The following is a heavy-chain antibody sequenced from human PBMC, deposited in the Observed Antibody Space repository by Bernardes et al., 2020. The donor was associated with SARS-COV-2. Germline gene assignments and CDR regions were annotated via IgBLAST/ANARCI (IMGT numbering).Heavy chain of an antibody. CDR2: ISRSGST. J-gene: IGHJ5*02. V-gene: IGHV4-61*02. CDR1: GASISSEDYY. Sequence: SETLSLTCTVSGASISSEDYYWSWLLQPAGKGLQWIGRISRSGSTKYNPSLKSRVSISVDTSKNQFALKLTSVTAADTAVYFCARDLQSWFDPWGQGTLITVSS. CDR3: ARDLQSWFDP.